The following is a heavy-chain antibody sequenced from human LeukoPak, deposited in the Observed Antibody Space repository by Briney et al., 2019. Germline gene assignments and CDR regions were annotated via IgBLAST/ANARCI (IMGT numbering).Heavy chain of an antibody. J-gene: IGHJ4*02. Sequence: QPGGSLRLSCAASGFTFSSYDMHWVRQATGTGVEWVSAIGTVGDTYYPGSVKGRFTISRENAKNSLYLQMNSLRAEDTAVYYCVRGRSGELLDHWGQGTLATVSS. D-gene: IGHD1-26*01. CDR2: IGTVGDT. CDR1: GFTFSSYD. V-gene: IGHV3-13*01. CDR3: VRGRSGELLDH.